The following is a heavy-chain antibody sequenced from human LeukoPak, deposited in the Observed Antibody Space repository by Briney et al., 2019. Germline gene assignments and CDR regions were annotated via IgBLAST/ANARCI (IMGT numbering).Heavy chain of an antibody. CDR2: IKQDGSEK. Sequence: GGSLRLSCAASGFTFSSYWMSWVRQAPGKGLEWVANIKQDGSEKYYADSVKGRFTISRDNSKNTLYLQMNSLRAEDTAVYYCAKDGDVYYDFWSGYLDYWGQGTLVTVSS. CDR1: GFTFSSYW. D-gene: IGHD3-3*01. CDR3: AKDGDVYYDFWSGYLDY. J-gene: IGHJ4*02. V-gene: IGHV3-7*01.